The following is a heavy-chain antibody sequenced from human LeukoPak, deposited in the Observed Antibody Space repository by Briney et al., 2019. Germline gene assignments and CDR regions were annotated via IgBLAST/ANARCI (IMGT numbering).Heavy chain of an antibody. CDR2: IDNSRTT. CDR1: GISVNSDGFY. V-gene: IGHV4-61*08. CDR3: ARADVTYVYEVVGAPNDAFDI. Sequence: SETLSLTCTVSGISVNSDGFYWSWIRQPPGQGLDWIAYIDNSRTTTYNHSLESRVTLSLRTSTNQFSLKLTSVTAADTAVYYCARADVTYVYEVVGAPNDAFDIWGQGTMVTVSS. J-gene: IGHJ3*02. D-gene: IGHD5/OR15-5a*01.